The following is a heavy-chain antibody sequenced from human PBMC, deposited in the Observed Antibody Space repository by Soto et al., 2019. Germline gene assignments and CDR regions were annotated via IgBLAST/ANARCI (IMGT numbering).Heavy chain of an antibody. Sequence: EVQLVESGGGLVKPGGSLRLSCAASGFTFSSYSMNWVRQAPGKGLEWVSSISSSSSYIYYADSVKGRFTISRDNAKNSLYLQMNSLRAEDTAVYYCARDRSNYPPGGIIDYWGQGTLVTVSS. D-gene: IGHD1-7*01. J-gene: IGHJ4*02. CDR2: ISSSSSYI. CDR1: GFTFSSYS. CDR3: ARDRSNYPPGGIIDY. V-gene: IGHV3-21*01.